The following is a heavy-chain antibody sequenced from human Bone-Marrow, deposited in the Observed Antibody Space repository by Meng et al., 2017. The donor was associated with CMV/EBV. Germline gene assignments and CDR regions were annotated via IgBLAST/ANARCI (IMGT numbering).Heavy chain of an antibody. CDR3: ARGSRGNAFDI. CDR2: ISGSGGST. Sequence: GESLKISCAASGFTFSSYAMSWVRQAPGKGLEWVSAISGSGGSTYYADSVKGRFTISRDNSKNTLYLQMNSLRAEDTAVYYCARGSRGNAFDIWGQGTMVTVSS. J-gene: IGHJ3*02. D-gene: IGHD3-10*01. CDR1: GFTFSSYA. V-gene: IGHV3-23*01.